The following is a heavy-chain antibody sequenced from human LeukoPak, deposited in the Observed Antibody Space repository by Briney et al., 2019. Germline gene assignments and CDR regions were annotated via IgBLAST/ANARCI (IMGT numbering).Heavy chain of an antibody. J-gene: IGHJ4*02. CDR3: ARDRGIAAAGYFDY. CDR2: IIPIFGTA. D-gene: IGHD6-13*01. V-gene: IGHV1-69*13. Sequence: SVKVSCKASGGTFSSYAISWVRQAPGQGLEGMGGIIPIFGTANYAQKFQGRVTITADESTSTAYMELSSLRSEDTAVYYCARDRGIAAAGYFDYWGQGTLVTVSS. CDR1: GGTFSSYA.